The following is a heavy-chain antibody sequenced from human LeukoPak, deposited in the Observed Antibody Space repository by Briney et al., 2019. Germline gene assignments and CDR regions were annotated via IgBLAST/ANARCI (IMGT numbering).Heavy chain of an antibody. CDR3: ARFGDYDYVWGPGRFDP. Sequence: SETLSLTCPVSGGSIRSYFLRWIRQPPGKGLEWIGYIYYSGSTNYNPSPKSRVTISVDTSKNQFSLKLSSVTAADTAVYYCARFGDYDYVWGPGRFDPWGQRTLVTVSS. CDR1: GGSIRSYF. V-gene: IGHV4-59*01. D-gene: IGHD3-16*01. CDR2: IYYSGST. J-gene: IGHJ5*02.